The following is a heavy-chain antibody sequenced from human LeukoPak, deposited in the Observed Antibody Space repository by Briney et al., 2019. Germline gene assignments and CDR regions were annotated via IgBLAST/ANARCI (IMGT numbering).Heavy chain of an antibody. CDR3: ARVVDSSGWYLDY. J-gene: IGHJ4*02. CDR2: IYYSEST. D-gene: IGHD6-19*01. Sequence: SETLSLTCAVYGGSFSGYYWSWIRQPPGKGLEWIGYIYYSESTNYNPSLKSRVTISVDTSKNQFSLKLSSVTAADTAVYYCARVVDSSGWYLDYWGQGTLVTVSS. CDR1: GGSFSGYY. V-gene: IGHV4-59*01.